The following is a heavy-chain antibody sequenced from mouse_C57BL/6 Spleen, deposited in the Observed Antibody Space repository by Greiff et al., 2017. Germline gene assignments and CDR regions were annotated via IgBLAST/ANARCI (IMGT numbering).Heavy chain of an antibody. J-gene: IGHJ4*01. CDR2: ISNGGGST. V-gene: IGHV5-12*01. D-gene: IGHD2-4*01. Sequence: EVQLVESGGGLVQPGGSLKLSCAASGFTFSDYYMYWVRQTPEKRLEWVAYISNGGGSTYYPDTVKGRFTISRDNAKNTLYLQMSRLKSEDTAMYYCAKGGYDYDGGYYAMDYWGQGTSVTVSS. CDR1: GFTFSDYY. CDR3: AKGGYDYDGGYYAMDY.